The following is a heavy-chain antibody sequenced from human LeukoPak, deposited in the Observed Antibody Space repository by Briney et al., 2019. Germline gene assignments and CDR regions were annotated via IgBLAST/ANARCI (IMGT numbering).Heavy chain of an antibody. CDR2: INTDGSGK. CDR1: GFTFSGHW. CDR3: VRDATGLTN. J-gene: IGHJ4*02. Sequence: GGSLRLSCVASGFTFSGHWMNWVRQAPGQGTEWVANINTDGSGKYHVDSVQGRFTISRDNAKNSLYLQMNSLRAEDTAVYYCVRDATGLTNWGQGTLVTVSS. V-gene: IGHV3-7*01. D-gene: IGHD4-11*01.